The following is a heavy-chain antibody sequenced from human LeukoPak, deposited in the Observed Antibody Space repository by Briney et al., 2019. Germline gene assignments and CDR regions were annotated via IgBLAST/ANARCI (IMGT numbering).Heavy chain of an antibody. CDR2: INTSGST. CDR3: ARNPHGHYGDYDGYFDY. D-gene: IGHD4-17*01. Sequence: SETLSLTCTVSGGSISSGHYYWSWIRQPAGKGLEWIGRINTSGSTNYNPSLESRVTISVDTSKNQFSLKLTSVTAADTAVYYCARNPHGHYGDYDGYFDYWGQGTLVTVSS. J-gene: IGHJ4*02. V-gene: IGHV4-61*02. CDR1: GGSISSGHYY.